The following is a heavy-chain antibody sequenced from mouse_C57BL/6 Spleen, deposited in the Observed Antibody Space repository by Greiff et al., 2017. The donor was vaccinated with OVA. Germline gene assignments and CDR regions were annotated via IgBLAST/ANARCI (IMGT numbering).Heavy chain of an antibody. V-gene: IGHV5-17*01. J-gene: IGHJ4*01. Sequence: EVQRVESGGGLVKPGGSLKLSCAASGFTFSDYGMHWVRQAPEKGLEWVAYISSGSSTIYYADTVKGRFTISRDNAKNTLFLQMTSLRSEDTAMYYCANYYDYDDGAMDYWGQGTSVTVSS. D-gene: IGHD2-4*01. CDR1: GFTFSDYG. CDR2: ISSGSSTI. CDR3: ANYYDYDDGAMDY.